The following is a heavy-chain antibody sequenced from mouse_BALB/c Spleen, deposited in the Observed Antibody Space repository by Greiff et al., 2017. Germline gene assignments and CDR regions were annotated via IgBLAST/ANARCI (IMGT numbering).Heavy chain of an antibody. J-gene: IGHJ4*01. Sequence: EVKLVESGAELVKPGASVKLSCTASGFNIKDTYMHWVKQRPEQGLEWIGRIDPANGNTKYDPKFQGKATITADTSSNTAYLQLSSLTSEDTAVYYCTLGRGYAMDYWGQGTSVTVSS. CDR1: GFNIKDTY. CDR3: TLGRGYAMDY. D-gene: IGHD4-1*01. CDR2: IDPANGNT. V-gene: IGHV14-3*02.